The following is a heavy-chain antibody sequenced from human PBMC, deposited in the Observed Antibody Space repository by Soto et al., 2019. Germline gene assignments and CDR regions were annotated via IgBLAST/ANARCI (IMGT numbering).Heavy chain of an antibody. CDR2: IKQDGSEK. CDR3: ASNAPDDAFNI. V-gene: IGHV3-7*01. CDR1: GFTFSSYW. Sequence: GGSLRLSCAASGFTFSSYWMSWVRQAPGKGLEWVANIKQDGSEKYYVDSVKGRFTISRDNAKNSLYLQMNSLRAEDTAVYYCASNAPDDAFNIWGQGTMVTVSS. J-gene: IGHJ3*02.